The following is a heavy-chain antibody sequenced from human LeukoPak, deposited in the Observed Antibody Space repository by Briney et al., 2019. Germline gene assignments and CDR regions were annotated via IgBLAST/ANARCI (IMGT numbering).Heavy chain of an antibody. J-gene: IGHJ6*02. CDR3: ARLSWLPPVYGMDV. CDR2: IYYSGST. Sequence: SETLSLTCTVSGGSISSYYWSWIRRPPGKGLEWIGYIYYSGSTNYNPSLKSRVTISVDTSKNQFSLKLSSVTAADTAVYYCARLSWLPPVYGMDVWGQGTTVTVSS. CDR1: GGSISSYY. V-gene: IGHV4-59*08. D-gene: IGHD5-12*01.